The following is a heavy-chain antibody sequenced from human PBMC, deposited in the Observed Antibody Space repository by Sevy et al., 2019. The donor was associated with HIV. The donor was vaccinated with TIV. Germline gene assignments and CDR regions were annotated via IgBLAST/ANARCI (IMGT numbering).Heavy chain of an antibody. D-gene: IGHD2-2*01. CDR1: GFMFSNYW. J-gene: IGHJ6*02. Sequence: GSLRLSCVASGFMFSNYWMSWVRQAPGKGLEWVANIKRDGSEKYYVASVKGRFTISRDNAKNSLYLQLNSLRVEDTALYYCAGDCNSTSCIKGMDVWGPGTTVTVSS. CDR2: IKRDGSEK. V-gene: IGHV3-7*03. CDR3: AGDCNSTSCIKGMDV.